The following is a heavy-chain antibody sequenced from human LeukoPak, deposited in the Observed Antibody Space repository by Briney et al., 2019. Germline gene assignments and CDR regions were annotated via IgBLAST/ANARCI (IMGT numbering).Heavy chain of an antibody. CDR2: ISGSGGST. J-gene: IGHJ6*03. V-gene: IGHV3-23*01. Sequence: LSGGSLRLSCAASGFTFSSYGMSWVRQAPGKGREWVSAISGSGGSTYYADSVKGRFTISRDNSKNTLYLQMNSLRAEDTAVYYCAKISGWFRTYYYYMDVWGKGTTVTISS. D-gene: IGHD6-19*01. CDR3: AKISGWFRTYYYYMDV. CDR1: GFTFSSYG.